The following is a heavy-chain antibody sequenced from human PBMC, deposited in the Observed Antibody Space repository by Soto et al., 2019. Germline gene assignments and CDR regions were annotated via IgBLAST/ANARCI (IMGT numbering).Heavy chain of an antibody. V-gene: IGHV1-18*01. D-gene: IGHD3-16*02. CDR3: ARDCPEVTDYDYIWGSYRLDAFDI. Sequence: QVPLVQSGAEVKKPGASVKVSCKASGYTFTSYGISWVRQAPGQGLEWMGWISAYNGNTNYAQKLQGRVTMTTDTSTSTAYMELRRLRSDDTAVYYCARDCPEVTDYDYIWGSYRLDAFDIWGHGTMVTVSS. J-gene: IGHJ3*02. CDR2: ISAYNGNT. CDR1: GYTFTSYG.